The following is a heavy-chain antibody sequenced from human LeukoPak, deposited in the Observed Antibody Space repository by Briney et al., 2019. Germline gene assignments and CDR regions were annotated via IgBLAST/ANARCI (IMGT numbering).Heavy chain of an antibody. J-gene: IGHJ4*02. Sequence: PGGSLRLSCAASGFTLSSFEMNWVRQAPGKGLEWVSYISSSGRTIYYADSVKGRFTISRDNAKNSLYLQMNSLRTEDKALYYCAKGSGTYQGPFDSWGQGTLVTVSS. CDR1: GFTLSSFE. D-gene: IGHD1-26*01. CDR3: AKGSGTYQGPFDS. V-gene: IGHV3-48*03. CDR2: ISSSGRTI.